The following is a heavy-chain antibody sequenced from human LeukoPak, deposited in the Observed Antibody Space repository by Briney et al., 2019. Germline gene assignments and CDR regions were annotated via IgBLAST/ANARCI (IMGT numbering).Heavy chain of an antibody. V-gene: IGHV4-39*01. Sequence: SETLSLTCTVSGASISSSIHYWGWIRQPPGKGLEWIGSIYESGSTYYNSSLKTRVTISEDMSKNQFSLKLSSVTAADTAVYYCASGDCRGGSCSSSPFDCWGQGTLVTVSS. CDR1: GASISSSIHY. D-gene: IGHD2-15*01. CDR3: ASGDCRGGSCSSSPFDC. CDR2: IYESGST. J-gene: IGHJ4*02.